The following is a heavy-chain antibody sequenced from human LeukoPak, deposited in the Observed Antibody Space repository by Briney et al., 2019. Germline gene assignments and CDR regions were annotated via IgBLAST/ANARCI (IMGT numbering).Heavy chain of an antibody. CDR1: RFTFISYA. J-gene: IGHJ4*02. Sequence: GGSLRLSCAASRFTFISYAMSWVRQAPGKGLEWMSVITGTGGSTYYADSVKGRFTISRDNSKNTLYLQMNSLRAEDTAVYYCAKDGYSSGLDYWGQGALVTVSS. D-gene: IGHD6-19*01. CDR3: AKDGYSSGLDY. CDR2: ITGTGGST. V-gene: IGHV3-23*01.